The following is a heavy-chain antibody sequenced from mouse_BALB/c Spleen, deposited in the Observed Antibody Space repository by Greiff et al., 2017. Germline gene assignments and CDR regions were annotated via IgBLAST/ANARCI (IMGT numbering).Heavy chain of an antibody. CDR1: GYTFTSYW. V-gene: IGHV1-69*02. J-gene: IGHJ4*01. D-gene: IGHD2-1*01. Sequence: QVQLQQSGAELVKPGASVKLSCKASGYTFTSYWMHWVKQRPGQGLEWIGEIDPSDSYTNYNQKVKGKATLTVDKSSSTAYMQLSSLTSEDSAVYYCARRDGYGNYRYAMDYWGQGTSVTVSS. CDR3: ARRDGYGNYRYAMDY. CDR2: IDPSDSYT.